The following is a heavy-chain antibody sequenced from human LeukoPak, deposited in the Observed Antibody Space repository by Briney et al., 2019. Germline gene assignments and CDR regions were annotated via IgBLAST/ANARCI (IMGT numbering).Heavy chain of an antibody. CDR1: GFSFSGHW. CDR3: ARGPNSNWSGLDF. Sequence: GGSLRLSCTASGFSFSGHWMHWARQLPGKGLVWVSRISHTGSTTSYADSVKGRFTVSRDNAKNTLYLQVNNLRAEDTAVYYCARGPNSNWSGLDFWGQGTLLTVSS. D-gene: IGHD6-6*01. CDR2: ISHTGSTT. V-gene: IGHV3-74*01. J-gene: IGHJ4*02.